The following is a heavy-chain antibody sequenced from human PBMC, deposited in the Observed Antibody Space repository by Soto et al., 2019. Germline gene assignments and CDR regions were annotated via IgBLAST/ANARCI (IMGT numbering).Heavy chain of an antibody. V-gene: IGHV3-30-3*01. CDR1: GFTFSTYA. Sequence: QVQLVESGGGVVQPGRSLRLSCAASGFTFSTYAMHWVRQAPGKGLEWVAVISYDGSNKYYADSVKDRFTLSRDNSKNTLNLQMNSLRAEDTAVYFCARDGGGSRTGELWFDPWGQGTLVTVSS. CDR3: ARDGGGSRTGELWFDP. J-gene: IGHJ5*02. D-gene: IGHD7-27*01. CDR2: ISYDGSNK.